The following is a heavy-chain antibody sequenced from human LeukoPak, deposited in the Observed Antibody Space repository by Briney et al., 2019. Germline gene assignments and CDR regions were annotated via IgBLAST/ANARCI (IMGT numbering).Heavy chain of an antibody. V-gene: IGHV1-69*13. J-gene: IGHJ6*03. CDR2: IIPIFGTA. CDR1: TYTFTDDY. CDR3: ARVAWAANNYYYYYMDV. D-gene: IGHD1-26*01. Sequence: ASVKVSCKTSTYTFTDDYIHWVRQAPGQGLEWMGGIIPIFGTANYAQKFQGRVTITADESTSTAYMELSSLRSEDTAVYYCARVAWAANNYYYYYMDVWGKGTTVTISS.